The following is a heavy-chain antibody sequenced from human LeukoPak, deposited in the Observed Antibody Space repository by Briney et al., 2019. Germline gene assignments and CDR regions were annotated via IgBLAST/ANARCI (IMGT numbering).Heavy chain of an antibody. V-gene: IGHV3-66*01. Sequence: PGGSLRLSCAASGFTVSSNYMSWVRQAPGKGLEWVSVIYSGGSTYYADSVKGRFTISRDNSKNTLYLQMNSLRAEDTAVYYCWGYYDSSGYYLDYWGQGTLVTVSS. CDR1: GFTVSSNY. D-gene: IGHD3-22*01. J-gene: IGHJ4*02. CDR3: WGYYDSSGYYLDY. CDR2: IYSGGST.